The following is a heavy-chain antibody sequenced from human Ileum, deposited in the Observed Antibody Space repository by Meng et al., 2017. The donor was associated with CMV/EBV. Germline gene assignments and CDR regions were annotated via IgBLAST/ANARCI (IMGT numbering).Heavy chain of an antibody. Sequence: QVAGPGLVKPSETLSLTCSVSGGSISDYHWTWIRKSAGKGLQWLGRLRTSGTIDHNPSFKSRVTLSIDTSKNQFSLKLTSVTAADTAVYYCGRAGARGVPVDIWGQGTLVTVSS. CDR3: GRAGARGVPVDI. V-gene: IGHV4-4*07. CDR1: GGSISDYH. J-gene: IGHJ4*02. D-gene: IGHD3-10*01. CDR2: LRTSGTI.